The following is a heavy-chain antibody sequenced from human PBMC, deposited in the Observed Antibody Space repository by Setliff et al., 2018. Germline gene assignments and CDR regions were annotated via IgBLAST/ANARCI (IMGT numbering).Heavy chain of an antibody. CDR3: ARTTGYRLEGDFDY. J-gene: IGHJ4*02. CDR2: IHDSGNPT. CDR1: GFTFSNYY. V-gene: IGHV3-11*01. D-gene: IGHD3-16*01. Sequence: NPGGSLRLSCAASGFTFSNYYMTWIRQAPGKGLEWISYIHDSGNPTYYADSVKGRFTVSRDNAKNSLYLQMTSLRAEDTAIYYCARTTGYRLEGDFDYWGQGTLVTV.